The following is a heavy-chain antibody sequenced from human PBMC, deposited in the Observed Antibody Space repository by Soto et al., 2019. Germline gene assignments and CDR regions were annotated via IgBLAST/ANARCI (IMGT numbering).Heavy chain of an antibody. D-gene: IGHD3-10*01. J-gene: IGHJ6*02. CDR2: IYYSGST. V-gene: IGHV4-59*01. Sequence: PSETLSLTCTVSGGSISSYYWSWIRQSPGKGLEWIGYIYYSGSTNYNPSLKSRVTISVDTSKNQFSLKLSSVTAADTAVYYCGRDSSPLYGCGPPPPGHYYSYGMDVWGQGTMVTVSS. CDR1: GGSISSYY. CDR3: GRDSSPLYGCGPPPPGHYYSYGMDV.